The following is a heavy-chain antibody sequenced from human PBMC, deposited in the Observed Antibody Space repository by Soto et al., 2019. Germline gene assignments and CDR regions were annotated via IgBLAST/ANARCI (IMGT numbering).Heavy chain of an antibody. CDR3: ARDWEVDSYSSGWPPQFDP. J-gene: IGHJ5*02. CDR2: INHSGGT. CDR1: GGSFSAYY. V-gene: IGHV4-34*01. D-gene: IGHD6-19*01. Sequence: KPSETLSLTCAVYGGSFSAYYWSWIRQPPGKGLEWIGEINHSGGTSYNPSLKSRVTISVDTSKSQFSLKLTSVTAADRAVYYCARDWEVDSYSSGWPPQFDPWGQGTLVTVSS.